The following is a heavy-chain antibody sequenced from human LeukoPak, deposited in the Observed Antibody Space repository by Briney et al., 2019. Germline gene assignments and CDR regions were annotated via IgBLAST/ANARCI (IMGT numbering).Heavy chain of an antibody. CDR2: TYYRSKWYN. CDR3: ARGLYCSSTSCYKAYYMDV. J-gene: IGHJ6*03. V-gene: IGHV6-1*01. CDR1: GDSFSSNSAA. D-gene: IGHD2-2*02. Sequence: SQTLSLTCAISGDSFSSNSAAWNWIRQSPSRGLEWLGRTYYRSKWYNDYAVSVKSRITINPDTSKNQFSLQLNSVTPEDTAVYYCARGLYCSSTSCYKAYYMDVWGKGTTVTVSS.